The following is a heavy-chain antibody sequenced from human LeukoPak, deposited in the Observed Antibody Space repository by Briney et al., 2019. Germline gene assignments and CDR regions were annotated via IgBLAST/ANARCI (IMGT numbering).Heavy chain of an antibody. V-gene: IGHV1-24*01. CDR3: ATGGLYDLLDY. J-gene: IGHJ4*02. CDR2: FEPADGEI. D-gene: IGHD3-9*01. Sequence: ASVKVSCKASGYTFTSYGISWVRQAPGQGLEWMGGFEPADGEIIYAQKFQGRVTMTEDTSTDTAFMELRSLRSEDTAVYYCATGGLYDLLDYWGQGTLVTVSS. CDR1: GYTFTSYG.